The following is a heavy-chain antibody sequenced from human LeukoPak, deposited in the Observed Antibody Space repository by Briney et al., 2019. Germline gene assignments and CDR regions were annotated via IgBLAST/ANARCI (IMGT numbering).Heavy chain of an antibody. J-gene: IGHJ4*02. CDR3: ARDERGYCTSTSCPYFDY. V-gene: IGHV1-18*01. D-gene: IGHD2-2*01. CDR2: ISGYNGNT. Sequence: ASVKVSCKASGYTFTSYGTSWVRQAPGQGLEWMGWISGYNGNTNYAQKLQGRVTMTTDTSTSTAYMELRSLRSDDTAVYYCARDERGYCTSTSCPYFDYWGQGTLVTVSS. CDR1: GYTFTSYG.